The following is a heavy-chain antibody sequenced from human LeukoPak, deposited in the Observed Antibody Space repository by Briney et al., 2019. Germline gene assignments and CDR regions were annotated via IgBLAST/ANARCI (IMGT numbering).Heavy chain of an antibody. J-gene: IGHJ6*03. CDR3: ARGVGCGGDCYSYYYYYMDV. CDR1: GGSISSGDYY. CDR2: IYYSGST. D-gene: IGHD2-21*01. V-gene: IGHV4-30-4*08. Sequence: SETLSLTCTVSGGSISSGDYYWSWIRQPPGKGLEWIGYIYYSGSTYYNPSLKSRVTISVDTSKNQFSLKLSSVTAADTAVNYCARGVGCGGDCYSYYYYYMDVWGKGTTVTVSS.